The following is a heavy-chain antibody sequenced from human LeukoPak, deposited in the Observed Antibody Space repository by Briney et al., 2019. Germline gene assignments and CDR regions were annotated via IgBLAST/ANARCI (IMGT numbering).Heavy chain of an antibody. V-gene: IGHV3-74*01. Sequence: GGSLRLSCVASGFSFSNYWMHWVRQPPGKGLVWVSRISSDGGNIQYADSVKGRFIISRDNAKNTLYLRMNSLRADDTAVYYCARDWGADNDFWSGYLDYWGQGTLVTVSS. CDR3: ARDWGADNDFWSGYLDY. J-gene: IGHJ4*02. D-gene: IGHD3-3*01. CDR1: GFSFSNYW. CDR2: ISSDGGNI.